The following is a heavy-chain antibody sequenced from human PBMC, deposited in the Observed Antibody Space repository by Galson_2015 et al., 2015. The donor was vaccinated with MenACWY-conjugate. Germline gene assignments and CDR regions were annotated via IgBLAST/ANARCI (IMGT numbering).Heavy chain of an antibody. Sequence: SLRLSCAASGFTFSSYAMSWVRQAPGKGLEWVSVISGSGGSIYYADSVKGRYTISRDNSKNTLYLQMNSLRAEDTAVYYCAKDRTAPFTFDSSGYYFQDYWGQGTLVTVSS. CDR1: GFTFSSYA. D-gene: IGHD3-22*01. V-gene: IGHV3-23*01. J-gene: IGHJ4*02. CDR2: ISGSGGSI. CDR3: AKDRTAPFTFDSSGYYFQDY.